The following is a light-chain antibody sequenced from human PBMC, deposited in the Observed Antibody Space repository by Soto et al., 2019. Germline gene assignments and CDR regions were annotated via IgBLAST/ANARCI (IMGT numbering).Light chain of an antibody. CDR3: QQFNNWPPEYT. CDR1: QSVRSN. V-gene: IGKV3-15*01. J-gene: IGKJ2*01. Sequence: EIVMTQSPATLSVSPGERATLSCRASQSVRSNLAWYQQKPGQAPRLLIYGASTRATGIPARFSGSGSGTEFTLTISSLQSEDSAVYYCQQFNNWPPEYTFGQGTNLEIK. CDR2: GAS.